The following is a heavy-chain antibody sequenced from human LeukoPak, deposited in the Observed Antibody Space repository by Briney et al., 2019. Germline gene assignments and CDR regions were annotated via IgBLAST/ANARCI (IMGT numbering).Heavy chain of an antibody. CDR2: VFSSGTT. Sequence: SETLSLTCTVSGDSISGYYWSWIRQPPGKGLEWIGYVFSSGTTNYNPSLKGRVTLLVDTSKNQFSLELSSVTAADTAVYYCARDGSYGSGENFGYWGQGTLVTVSS. CDR1: GDSISGYY. CDR3: ARDGSYGSGENFGY. D-gene: IGHD3-10*01. J-gene: IGHJ4*02. V-gene: IGHV4-59*12.